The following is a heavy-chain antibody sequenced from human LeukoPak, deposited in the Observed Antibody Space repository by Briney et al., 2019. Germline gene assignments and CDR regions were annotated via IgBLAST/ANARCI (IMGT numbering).Heavy chain of an antibody. J-gene: IGHJ6*03. V-gene: IGHV5-51*01. CDR2: IYPGDSDT. D-gene: IGHD2-8*01. CDR1: GYSFTSYW. Sequence: GESLKISCKGSGYSFTSYWIGWVRQMPGKGLEWMGIIYPGDSDTRYSPSFQGQVTILADKSISTAYLQWSSLKAPGTAMYYCARLQKVYARSYYYMDVWGKGTTVTVSS. CDR3: ARLQKVYARSYYYMDV.